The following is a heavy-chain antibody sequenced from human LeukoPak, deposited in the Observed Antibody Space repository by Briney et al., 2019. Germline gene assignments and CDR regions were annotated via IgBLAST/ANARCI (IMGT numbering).Heavy chain of an antibody. J-gene: IGHJ5*02. D-gene: IGHD3-10*01. CDR1: GGSISGYY. V-gene: IGHV4-4*07. Sequence: SETLSLTCTVSGGSISGYYWSWIRQPAGKGLEWIGRIYTRGSTNYNPSLKSRVTMSVDTSKNQFSLKLSSVTAADTAVYYCAREWFGDETNWFDPWGQGTLVTVSS. CDR3: AREWFGDETNWFDP. CDR2: IYTRGST.